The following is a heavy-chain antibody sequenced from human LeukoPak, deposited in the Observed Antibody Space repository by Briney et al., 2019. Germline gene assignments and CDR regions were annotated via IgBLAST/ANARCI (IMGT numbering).Heavy chain of an antibody. CDR1: GDPHNRLY. J-gene: IGHJ4*02. V-gene: IGHV4-59*11. Sequence: SETLSLTCSVSGDPHNRLYWRCLPQPPAKALEWLGYIYYSGSTNYNPSLKSRVTISLDTSKNQFSLKLSSVTAADTAVYYCASSYYDDGFTYLPYFEYWGQGTLVTVSS. CDR2: IYYSGST. CDR3: ASSYYDDGFTYLPYFEY. D-gene: IGHD3-22*01.